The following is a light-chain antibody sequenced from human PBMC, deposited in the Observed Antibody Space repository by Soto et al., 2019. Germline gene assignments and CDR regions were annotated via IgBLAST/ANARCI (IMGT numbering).Light chain of an antibody. CDR3: QQHSKWPIT. V-gene: IGKV3-15*01. CDR2: GIS. CDR1: LSVDSN. Sequence: EIVMTQSPGTLSLSPGETATLSCRASLSVDSNYLAWYQQKPGQAPRLLVYGISTRATDIPARFSGSGSGTEFTLTISSLQSEDFGIYYCQQHSKWPITFGQGTRLEIK. J-gene: IGKJ5*01.